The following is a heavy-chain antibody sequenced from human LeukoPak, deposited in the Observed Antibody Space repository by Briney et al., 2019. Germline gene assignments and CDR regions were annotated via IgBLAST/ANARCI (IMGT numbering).Heavy chain of an antibody. Sequence: GASLRLSCAASGFTFTSYYMNWVRQAPGKGLEWVASINTSSNYIYYADPVKGRLTISRDNAKNSLYLQMNSLRAEDTAVYFCAREMAAGTFDYWGEGALDSLSS. CDR1: GFTFTSYY. CDR2: INTSSNYI. D-gene: IGHD5-24*01. J-gene: IGHJ4*02. V-gene: IGHV3-21*01. CDR3: AREMAAGTFDY.